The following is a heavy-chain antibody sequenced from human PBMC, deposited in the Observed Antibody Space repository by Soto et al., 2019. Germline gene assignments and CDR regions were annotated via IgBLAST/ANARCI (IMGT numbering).Heavy chain of an antibody. J-gene: IGHJ4*02. Sequence: QVQLQESGPGLVKPSQTLSLTCTVSGGSISTGGYYWTWIRQHPGKGLEWIGYIYYSGSTYYNPSLQSRVTISVDTSKNQFSLKLSSVTAADTAVYSCARGLSVTLFDNWGQGTLVTVSS. V-gene: IGHV4-31*03. CDR3: ARGLSVTLFDN. CDR2: IYYSGST. D-gene: IGHD4-17*01. CDR1: GGSISTGGYY.